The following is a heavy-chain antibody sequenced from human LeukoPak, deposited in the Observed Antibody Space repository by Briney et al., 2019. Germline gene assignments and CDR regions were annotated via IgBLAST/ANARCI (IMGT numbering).Heavy chain of an antibody. V-gene: IGHV3-23*01. CDR2: ISGSGGAT. Sequence: GGSLRLSCAASGFTFSTYSMNWVRQAPGKGLEWVSAISGSGGATYYADSVKGRFTMSRDNSKNTLYLQMNSLRAEDTAVYYCAKGAYYHGSGRYFDYWGQGTLVTVSS. D-gene: IGHD3-10*01. J-gene: IGHJ4*02. CDR3: AKGAYYHGSGRYFDY. CDR1: GFTFSTYS.